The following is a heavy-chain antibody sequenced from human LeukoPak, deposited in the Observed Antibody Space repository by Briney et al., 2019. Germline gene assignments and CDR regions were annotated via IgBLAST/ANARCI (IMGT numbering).Heavy chain of an antibody. Sequence: SETLSLTCAVYGGSFSGYYWSWIRQPPGKGLEWIGEINHGGSTNYNPSLKSRVTISVDTSKNQFSLKLSSVTAADTAVYYCSVVAAKNWFDPWGQGTLVTVSS. CDR1: GGSFSGYY. CDR3: SVVAAKNWFDP. CDR2: INHGGST. J-gene: IGHJ5*02. V-gene: IGHV4-34*01. D-gene: IGHD2-15*01.